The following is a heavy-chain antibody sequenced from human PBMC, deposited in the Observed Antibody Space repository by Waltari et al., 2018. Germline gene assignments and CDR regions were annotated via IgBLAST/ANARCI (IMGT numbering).Heavy chain of an antibody. J-gene: IGHJ6*02. CDR1: GFTFSSYA. Sequence: EVQLLESGGGLVQPGGSLRLACAASGFTFSSYAMSWVRQAPGKGLGGVSAMSGSGGSTYYADSVKGRFTISRDNSKNTLYLQMNSLRAEDTAVYYCAKERSGLRVTKFYYYYGMDVWGQGTTVTVSS. CDR2: MSGSGGST. D-gene: IGHD4-17*01. CDR3: AKERSGLRVTKFYYYYGMDV. V-gene: IGHV3-23*01.